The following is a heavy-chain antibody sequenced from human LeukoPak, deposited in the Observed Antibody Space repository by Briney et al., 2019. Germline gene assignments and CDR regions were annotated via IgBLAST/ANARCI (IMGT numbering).Heavy chain of an antibody. CDR3: ARAGIAVAGTVFGFDY. Sequence: GGSLRLSCAASGFTFSSYSMNWVRQAPGKGLEWVSSISSSSSYIYYADSVKGRFTISRDNAKNSLYLQMNSLRAEDTAVYYCARAGIAVAGTVFGFDYWGQGTLVTVSS. J-gene: IGHJ4*02. V-gene: IGHV3-21*04. CDR1: GFTFSSYS. CDR2: ISSSSSYI. D-gene: IGHD6-19*01.